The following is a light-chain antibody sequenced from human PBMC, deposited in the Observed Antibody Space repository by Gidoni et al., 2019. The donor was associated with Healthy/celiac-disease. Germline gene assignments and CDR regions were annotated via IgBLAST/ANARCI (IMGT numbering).Light chain of an antibody. Sequence: ELVLTQSPATLSLSPGERATLSCRASQSVSSYLAWYQQKPGQAPRLLIYDASNRATGIPARFSGSGSGTDVTLTISSLEPEDFAVYYCQQRSNWPLTFXGXTKVXIK. V-gene: IGKV3-11*01. J-gene: IGKJ4*01. CDR2: DAS. CDR3: QQRSNWPLT. CDR1: QSVSSY.